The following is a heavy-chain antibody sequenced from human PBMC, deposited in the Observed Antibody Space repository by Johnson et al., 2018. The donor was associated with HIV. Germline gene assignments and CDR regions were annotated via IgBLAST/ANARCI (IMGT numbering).Heavy chain of an antibody. D-gene: IGHD2-8*02. CDR3: AKALNYCTGGVWDAFDI. CDR1: GFTFSSYG. CDR2: ISYDGRNK. J-gene: IGHJ3*02. Sequence: QVQLVESGGGVVQPGRSLRLSCAASGFTFSSYGMHWVRQAPGKGLEWVAVISYDGRNKYYADSVKGRFTISRDNSKNTLYLQMNSLRAEGTAVYYCAKALNYCTGGVWDAFDIGGQGTMVTVSS. V-gene: IGHV3-30*18.